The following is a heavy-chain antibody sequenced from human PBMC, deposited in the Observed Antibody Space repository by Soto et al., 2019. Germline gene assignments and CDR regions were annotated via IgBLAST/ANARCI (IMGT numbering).Heavy chain of an antibody. CDR3: ARAGYSSSWYSGLMDY. V-gene: IGHV3-33*01. J-gene: IGHJ4*02. CDR1: GFTFSSYG. CDR2: IWYDGSNK. Sequence: VGSLRLSCAASGFTFSSYGMHWVRQAPGKGLEWVAAIWYDGSNKYYADSVKGRFTISRDNSKNTLYLQMNSLRAEDTAVYYCARAGYSSSWYSGLMDYWGQGTLVTVSS. D-gene: IGHD6-13*01.